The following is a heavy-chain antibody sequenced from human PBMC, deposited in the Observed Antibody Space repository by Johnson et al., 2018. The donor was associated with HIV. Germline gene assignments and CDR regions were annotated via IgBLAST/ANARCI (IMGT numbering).Heavy chain of an antibody. CDR1: GFIFSSYG. V-gene: IGHV3-30*19. D-gene: IGHD6-6*01. Sequence: QVQLVESGGGLVKPGGSLRLSCAASGFIFSSYGMHWVRQAPGKGLEWVAVISYDGSNKYYADSVKGRFTISRDNSKNTLYLQMNSLRAEDTAVYYCARVYTSSFSHGAFDIWGQGTMVTVSS. CDR3: ARVYTSSFSHGAFDI. CDR2: ISYDGSNK. J-gene: IGHJ3*02.